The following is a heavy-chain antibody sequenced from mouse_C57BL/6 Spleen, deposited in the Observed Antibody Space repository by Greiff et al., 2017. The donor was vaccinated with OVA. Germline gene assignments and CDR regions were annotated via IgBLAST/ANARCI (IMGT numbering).Heavy chain of an antibody. CDR2: INPNNGGT. J-gene: IGHJ1*03. CDR3: ARADYYGSSGWYFDV. D-gene: IGHD1-1*01. Sequence: EVQLQQSGPELVKPGASVKISCKASGYTFTDYYMNWVKQSHGKSLEWIGDINPNNGGTSYNQKFKGKATLTVDKSSSTAYMELRSLTSEDSAVYYCARADYYGSSGWYFDVWGTGTTVTVSS. V-gene: IGHV1-26*01. CDR1: GYTFTDYY.